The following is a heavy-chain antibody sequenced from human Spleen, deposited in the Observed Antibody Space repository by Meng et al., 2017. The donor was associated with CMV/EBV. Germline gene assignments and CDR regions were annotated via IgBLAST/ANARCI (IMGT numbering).Heavy chain of an antibody. CDR2: ISGSGGST. J-gene: IGHJ6*02. V-gene: IGHV3-23*01. CDR1: AFTFSSYA. D-gene: IGHD3-10*01. Sequence: GGSLTLSCATSAFTFSSYAMSWVRQAPGKGLEWVSAISGSGGSTYYADSVKGRFTISRDNSKNTLYLQMNSLRAEDTAVYYCAKLGGSGRTDHYYYGMDVWGQGTTVTVSS. CDR3: AKLGGSGRTDHYYYGMDV.